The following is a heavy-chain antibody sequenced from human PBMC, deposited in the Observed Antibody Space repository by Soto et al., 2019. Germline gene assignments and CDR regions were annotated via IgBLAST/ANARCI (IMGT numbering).Heavy chain of an antibody. V-gene: IGHV1-2*02. Sequence: ASVKVACKGSVYTFTGYYVHWVRQPPAQGLDGVGWINPNSCGTNYAQKFQGRVTMTRDTSISTAYMELSRLRSDDTAVYYCARVTMVRGVIIKGDYWGQGTLVTVSS. CDR2: INPNSCGT. J-gene: IGHJ4*02. CDR1: VYTFTGYY. D-gene: IGHD3-10*01. CDR3: ARVTMVRGVIIKGDY.